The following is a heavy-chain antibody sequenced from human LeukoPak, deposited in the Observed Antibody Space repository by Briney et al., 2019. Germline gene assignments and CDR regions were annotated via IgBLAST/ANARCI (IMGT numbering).Heavy chain of an antibody. D-gene: IGHD3-22*01. CDR2: ISDSGGST. J-gene: IGHJ4*02. CDR1: GFTFSSYA. V-gene: IGHV3-23*01. Sequence: PGGSLRLSCAASGFTFSSYAMSWVRQAPGKGLEWVSTISDSGGSTYYADSVKGRFTISRDNSKNTLFLQMNSLRAEYTAVYYCAKIGRNDSSGCFDYWGQGTLVTVSS. CDR3: AKIGRNDSSGCFDY.